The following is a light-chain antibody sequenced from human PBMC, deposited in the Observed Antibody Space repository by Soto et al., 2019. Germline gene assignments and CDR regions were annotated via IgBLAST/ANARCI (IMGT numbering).Light chain of an antibody. J-gene: IGKJ1*01. CDR3: QHHSTVWA. CDR2: DAS. V-gene: IGKV1-5*01. Sequence: DMQMTQSPSTLSASVVDRVMITCRASQSISDRLAWYQRKPGKAPKLLIFDASSLESGVPSRFSGSGSGTEFTLTISSLQTDDFATYYCQHHSTVWAFGQGTKVDIK. CDR1: QSISDR.